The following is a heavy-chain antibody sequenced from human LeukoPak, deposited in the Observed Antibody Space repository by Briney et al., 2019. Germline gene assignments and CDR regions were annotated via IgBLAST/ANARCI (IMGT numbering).Heavy chain of an antibody. Sequence: GGSLRLSCAASGFTFSSYAMSWVRQAPGKGLEWVSGTSGSGTATYYADSVKGRFTISRDNSKNTLYLQVNSLRAEDTAVYYCVKGAPLSKQTGFDSWGQGTLVTVSS. CDR1: GFTFSSYA. J-gene: IGHJ4*02. V-gene: IGHV3-23*01. CDR2: TSGSGTAT. CDR3: VKGAPLSKQTGFDS. D-gene: IGHD1-1*01.